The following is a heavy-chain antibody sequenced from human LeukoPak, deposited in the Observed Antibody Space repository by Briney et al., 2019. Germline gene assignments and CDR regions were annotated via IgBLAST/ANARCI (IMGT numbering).Heavy chain of an antibody. D-gene: IGHD3-3*01. J-gene: IGHJ4*02. V-gene: IGHV3-7*01. Sequence: GSLRLSCAASGFILSGYFMSWVRQAPGKGLEWVASIKHDGSEEYYVDSVRGRFTISRDNTKSSLYLQMSSLRAEDTAVYYCATDRGWRTSGYYLYYFESWGQGTLVTASS. CDR3: ATDRGWRTSGYYLYYFES. CDR1: GFILSGYF. CDR2: IKHDGSEE.